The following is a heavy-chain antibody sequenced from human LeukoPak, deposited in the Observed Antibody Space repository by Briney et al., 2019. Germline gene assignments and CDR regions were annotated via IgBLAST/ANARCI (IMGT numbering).Heavy chain of an antibody. CDR1: GFTFSSYG. CDR3: ARDKAGDHDY. V-gene: IGHV3-33*01. CDR2: IWYDGSNK. J-gene: IGHJ4*02. D-gene: IGHD7-27*01. Sequence: GGSLRLSCAASGFTFSSYGMHWVRQAPGKGLEWVAVIWYDGSNKYYADSVKGRFTIPRDNSKNTLDLQMTSLRDEDTAVYYCARDKAGDHDYWGQGTLVTVSS.